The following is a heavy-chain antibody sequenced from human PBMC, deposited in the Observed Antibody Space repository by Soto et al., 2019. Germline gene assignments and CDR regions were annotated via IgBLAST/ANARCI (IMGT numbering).Heavy chain of an antibody. CDR2: IIPMLGTA. J-gene: IGHJ6*02. CDR1: GGTFGSYT. V-gene: IGHV1-69*06. D-gene: IGHD2-2*01. CDR3: ARQKAMPPHFYSGMDV. Sequence: QVHLVQSGAEVKKPGSSVKVSCTASGGTFGSYTVTWVRQAPGQGLEWMGEIIPMLGTARYAQKFQGRVTLTADKSTTTAHMELSSLSSDDTAVYFCARQKAMPPHFYSGMDVWGQGTTVTVSS.